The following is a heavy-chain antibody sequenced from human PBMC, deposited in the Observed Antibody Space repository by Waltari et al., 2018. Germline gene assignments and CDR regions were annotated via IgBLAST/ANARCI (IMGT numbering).Heavy chain of an antibody. CDR1: GFTFSHYA. CDR2: IWNNGNTK. Sequence: QVQLVESGGGVVQPGTSPRLSCAPSGFTFSHYAMHWVRQAPGKGLEWVAVIWNNGNTKYYADSVKGRFTISRDNSNNRLYLQMGSLRAEDTAVYYCARWGELGCDTASCSLDFWGQGTLVTVSS. CDR3: ARWGELGCDTASCSLDF. D-gene: IGHD2-2*01. V-gene: IGHV3-33*01. J-gene: IGHJ4*02.